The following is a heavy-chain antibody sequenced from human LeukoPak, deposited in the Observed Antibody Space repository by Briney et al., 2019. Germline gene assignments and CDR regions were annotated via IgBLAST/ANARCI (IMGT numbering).Heavy chain of an antibody. D-gene: IGHD2-2*01. CDR2: IYSGGST. V-gene: IGHV3-53*04. CDR1: GFTVSSNY. Sequence: GGSLRLSCAASGFTVSSNYMSWVRQAPGKGLEWVSVIYSGGSTYYADSVKGRFTISRHNSKNTLYLQMNSLRAEDTAVYYCARGGDCSSTSCFYSDYWGQGTLVTVSS. J-gene: IGHJ4*02. CDR3: ARGGDCSSTSCFYSDY.